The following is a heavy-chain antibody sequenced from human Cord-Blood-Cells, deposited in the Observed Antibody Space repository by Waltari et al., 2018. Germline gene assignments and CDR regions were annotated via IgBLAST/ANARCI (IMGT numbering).Heavy chain of an antibody. V-gene: IGHV1-8*03. Sequence: QVQLVQSGAEVKKPGASVKVSCKASGYTFTSYDINWVRQATGQGLECMGWMNPNSGNTGYAQKCRGRVTITRNTSRSTAYMELSSLRSEDTAVYYCASSGGSGSYAFDIWGQGTMVTVSS. CDR2: MNPNSGNT. CDR1: GYTFTSYD. D-gene: IGHD3-10*01. J-gene: IGHJ3*02. CDR3: ASSGGSGSYAFDI.